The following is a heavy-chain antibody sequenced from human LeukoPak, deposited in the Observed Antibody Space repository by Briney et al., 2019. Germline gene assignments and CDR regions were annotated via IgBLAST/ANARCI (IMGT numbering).Heavy chain of an antibody. V-gene: IGHV3-7*01. CDR2: TNPDGTKT. D-gene: IGHD3-22*01. CDR1: GFAFSLYW. Sequence: GGSLRLSCAASGFAFSLYWMTWVRQAPGKGLEWVANTNPDGTKTSYADFVEGRFSISRDNAKNLLYLQMRSLRAGDTAVYYCANSPMILDGHYWGHGTLVTVSS. J-gene: IGHJ4*01. CDR3: ANSPMILDGHY.